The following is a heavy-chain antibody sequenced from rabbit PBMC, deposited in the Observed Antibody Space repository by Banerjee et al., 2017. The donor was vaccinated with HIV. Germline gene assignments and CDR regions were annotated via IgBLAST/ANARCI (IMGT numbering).Heavy chain of an antibody. CDR2: IYPGSI. Sequence: QEQLEESGGGLVKPEGSLALTCTASGFTISSSYYMCWVRQAPGKGLEWITCIYPGSIYYANWAKGRFTISKTSSTTVTLQMTSLTAADTATYFCARDLAGVIGWNFGLWGPGTLVTVS. J-gene: IGHJ4*01. CDR3: ARDLAGVIGWNFGL. D-gene: IGHD4-1*01. V-gene: IGHV1S45*01. CDR1: GFTISSSYY.